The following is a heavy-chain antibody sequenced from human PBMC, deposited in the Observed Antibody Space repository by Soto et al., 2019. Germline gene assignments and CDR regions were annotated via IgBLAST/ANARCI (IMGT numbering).Heavy chain of an antibody. CDR1: GYTFTSSY. Sequence: ASVKVSCKASGYTFTSSYIHWVRQAPGQGPEWMGIINPTSGGTSYAQNLQGRVTMTRDTSTRTVYMELNSLGSDDTAVYYCARGPGASGLDVWGQGTTVTVSS. CDR3: ARGPGASGLDV. CDR2: INPTSGGT. V-gene: IGHV1-46*01. J-gene: IGHJ6*02. D-gene: IGHD2-8*02.